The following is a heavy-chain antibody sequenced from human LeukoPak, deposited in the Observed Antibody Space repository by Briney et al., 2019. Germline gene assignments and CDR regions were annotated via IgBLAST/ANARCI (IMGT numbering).Heavy chain of an antibody. CDR3: ARDLRKGYSSSLYYYYGMDV. CDR2: IYYSGST. J-gene: IGHJ6*02. Sequence: SETLSLTCTVSGGSISSGGYYWSWIRQHPGKGLEWIGYIYYSGSTYYNPSLKSRVTISVDTSKNQFSLKLSSVTAADTAVYYCARDLRKGYSSSLYYYYGMDVWGQGTTVTVSS. D-gene: IGHD6-13*01. CDR1: GGSISSGGYY. V-gene: IGHV4-31*03.